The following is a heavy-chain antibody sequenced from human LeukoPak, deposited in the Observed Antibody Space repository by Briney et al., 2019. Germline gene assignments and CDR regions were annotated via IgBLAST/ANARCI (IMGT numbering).Heavy chain of an antibody. CDR3: AVPAAGSYYFDY. CDR2: IIPILGIA. Sequence: ASVKVSCKASGGTFSSYAISRVRQTPGQGLEWMGRIIPILGIANYAQKFQGRVTITADKSTSTAYMELSSLRSEDTAVYYCAVPAAGSYYFDYWGQGTLVTVSS. V-gene: IGHV1-69*04. J-gene: IGHJ4*02. D-gene: IGHD2-2*01. CDR1: GGTFSSYA.